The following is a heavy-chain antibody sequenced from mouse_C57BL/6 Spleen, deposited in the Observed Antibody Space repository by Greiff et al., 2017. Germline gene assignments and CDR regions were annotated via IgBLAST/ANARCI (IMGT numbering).Heavy chain of an antibody. CDR3: TRERAHYYGSSYAMDY. CDR2: IDPETGGT. Sequence: VQLQQSGAELVRPGASVTLACKASGYTFNDYEMQWVKQTPVHGLEWIGAIDPETGGTAYNQKFKGKAILTADKSSSTAYMELRSLTSEDSAVYYCTRERAHYYGSSYAMDYWGQGTSVTVSS. V-gene: IGHV1-15*01. J-gene: IGHJ4*01. CDR1: GYTFNDYE. D-gene: IGHD1-1*01.